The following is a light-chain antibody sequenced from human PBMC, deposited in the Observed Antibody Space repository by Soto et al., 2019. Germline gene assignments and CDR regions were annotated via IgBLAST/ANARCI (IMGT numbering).Light chain of an antibody. CDR3: CSYAASATFV. CDR1: SSDVGNYNL. Sequence: QSALTQPASVSGSPGQSITISCTGTSSDVGNYNLVSWYQQHPGKAPKLMIYEVNKWPAGVSNRFSGSKSGNTASLTISGLQAEDEADYYCCSYAASATFVFGGGTKLTVL. CDR2: EVN. V-gene: IGLV2-23*02. J-gene: IGLJ3*02.